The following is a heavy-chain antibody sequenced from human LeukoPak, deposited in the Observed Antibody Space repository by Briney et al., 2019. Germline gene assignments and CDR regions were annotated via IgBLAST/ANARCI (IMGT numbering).Heavy chain of an antibody. CDR3: ARDTRYSSGPKGVENWFDP. J-gene: IGHJ5*02. D-gene: IGHD3-10*01. CDR2: IYHSGST. CDR1: GYSISSGYY. Sequence: PSETLSLTCTVSGYSISSGYYWGWIRQPPGKGLEWIGSIYHSGSTYYNPSLKSRVTIPVDTSKNQFSLKLSSVTAADTAVYYCARDTRYSSGPKGVENWFDPWGQGTLVTVSS. V-gene: IGHV4-38-2*02.